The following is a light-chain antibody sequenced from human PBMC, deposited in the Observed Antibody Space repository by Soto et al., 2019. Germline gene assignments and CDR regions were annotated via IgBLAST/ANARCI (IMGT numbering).Light chain of an antibody. CDR3: QSYDSSLSVWM. Sequence: QSVLTQPPSVPGAPGQRVTISCAGSDSNIGAGSDVHWYQHLPGTAPKLLIYENSNRPSGVPDRFSGSKSSTSGSLDITGLQAEDEADYYCQSYDSSLSVWMFGGGTKVTVL. V-gene: IGLV1-40*01. CDR1: DSNIGAGSD. CDR2: ENS. J-gene: IGLJ3*02.